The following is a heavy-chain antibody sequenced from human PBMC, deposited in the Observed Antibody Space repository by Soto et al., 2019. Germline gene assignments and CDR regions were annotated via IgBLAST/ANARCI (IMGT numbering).Heavy chain of an antibody. CDR2: IYSGGST. D-gene: IGHD3-3*01. Sequence: GGSLRLSCAASGFTVSSNYMSWVRQAPGKGLEWVSVIYSGGSTYYADSVKGRFTISRDNSKNTLYLQMNSLRAEDTAVYYCARGPQYYDFWSGSASQNWFDPWGQGTLVTVSS. J-gene: IGHJ5*02. V-gene: IGHV3-66*01. CDR3: ARGPQYYDFWSGSASQNWFDP. CDR1: GFTVSSNY.